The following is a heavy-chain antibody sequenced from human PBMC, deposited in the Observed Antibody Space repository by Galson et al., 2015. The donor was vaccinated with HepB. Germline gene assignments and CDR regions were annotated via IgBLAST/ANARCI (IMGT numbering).Heavy chain of an antibody. CDR3: ARELYGDPAYFDY. J-gene: IGHJ4*02. Sequence: SLRLSCAASGFTFSSYSMNWVRQAPGKGLEWVSSISSSSSYIYYADSVKGRFTISRDNAKNSLYLQMNSLRAEDTAVYYCARELYGDPAYFDYWGQGTLGTVSS. CDR2: ISSSSSYI. CDR1: GFTFSSYS. D-gene: IGHD4-17*01. V-gene: IGHV3-21*01.